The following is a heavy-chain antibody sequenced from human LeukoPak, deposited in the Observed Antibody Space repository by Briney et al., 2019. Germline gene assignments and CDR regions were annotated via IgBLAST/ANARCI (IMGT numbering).Heavy chain of an antibody. D-gene: IGHD5-18*01. Sequence: GGSLRLSCAASDFTVISSYMTWVRQAPGKGLECISVIHSNDDTYYAASVKGRFTISRDTSNHMLYLQMNSLRAEDTAVYFCTRGHAAMGDYWGQGTLVTVSS. V-gene: IGHV3-53*01. CDR3: TRGHAAMGDY. CDR1: DFTVISSY. CDR2: IHSNDDT. J-gene: IGHJ4*02.